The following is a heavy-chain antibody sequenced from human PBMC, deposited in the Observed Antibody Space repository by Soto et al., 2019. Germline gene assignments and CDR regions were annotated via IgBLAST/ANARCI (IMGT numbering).Heavy chain of an antibody. Sequence: EVQLVESGGGLVQPGGSLRLSCAASGITFSGYWMHWVRQAPGEGLVWVSESFDAGRHTNFADFVRGRFTISGDSAKTTVYLQMNNLRAEDTAVYFCARGTSGLPGFDYWGQGALVTVSS. V-gene: IGHV3-74*01. J-gene: IGHJ4*02. CDR3: ARGTSGLPGFDY. CDR1: GITFSGYW. D-gene: IGHD6-19*01. CDR2: SFDAGRHT.